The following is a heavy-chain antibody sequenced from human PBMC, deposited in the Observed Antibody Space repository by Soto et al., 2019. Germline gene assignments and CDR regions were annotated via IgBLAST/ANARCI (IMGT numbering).Heavy chain of an antibody. CDR3: ARVLSWASYYDFWSGYYNYYYYGMDV. CDR2: MNPNSGNT. J-gene: IGHJ6*02. Sequence: ASVKVSFKASGYTFTSYDINWVRQATGQGLEWMGWMNPNSGNTGYAQKFQGRVTMTRNTSISTAYMELSSLRSEDTAVYYCARVLSWASYYDFWSGYYNYYYYGMDVWGQGPTVTVPS. CDR1: GYTFTSYD. D-gene: IGHD3-3*01. V-gene: IGHV1-8*01.